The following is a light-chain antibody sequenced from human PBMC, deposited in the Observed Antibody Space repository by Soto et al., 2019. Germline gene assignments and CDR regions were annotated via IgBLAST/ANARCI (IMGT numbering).Light chain of an antibody. CDR3: AAWDDSLNGHV. V-gene: IGLV1-44*01. J-gene: IGLJ1*01. Sequence: QSVLTQPPSASGTPGQRVTISCSGSSSNVGGNTVNWYQHLPGTAPKLVIYSNNQRPSGVPDRFSGSRSGTSASLAISGLQSEDEADYYCAAWDDSLNGHVFGTGTKVTVL. CDR2: SNN. CDR1: SSNVGGNT.